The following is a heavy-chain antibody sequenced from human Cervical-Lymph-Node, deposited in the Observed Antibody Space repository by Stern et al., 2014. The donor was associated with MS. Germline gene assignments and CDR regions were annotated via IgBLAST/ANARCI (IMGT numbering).Heavy chain of an antibody. CDR1: GFSLSTSGLG. Sequence: QVTLKESGPALVKPTQTLTLTCTFSGFSLSTSGLGVGWIRQPPGEALEWLAYIYWDDQKRYSPSLNSRLTITKDTSKNQVLLTLTNVDTVDTATYYCAHRTAGPFDYWGQGTLVTVSS. CDR2: IYWDDQK. CDR3: AHRTAGPFDY. V-gene: IGHV2-5*02. J-gene: IGHJ4*02.